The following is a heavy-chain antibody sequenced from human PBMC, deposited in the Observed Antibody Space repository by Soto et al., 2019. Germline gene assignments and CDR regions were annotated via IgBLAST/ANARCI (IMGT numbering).Heavy chain of an antibody. CDR2: ISGSGGST. V-gene: IGHV3-23*01. CDR3: AKDTRITMVRGAGGAFDI. J-gene: IGHJ3*02. CDR1: GFTFSSYA. Sequence: PGGSLRLSCAASGFTFSSYAMSWVRQAPGKGLEWVSAISGSGGSTYYADSVKGRFTISRDNSKNTLYLQMNSLRAEDTAVYYCAKDTRITMVRGAGGAFDIWGQGTMVTVSS. D-gene: IGHD3-10*01.